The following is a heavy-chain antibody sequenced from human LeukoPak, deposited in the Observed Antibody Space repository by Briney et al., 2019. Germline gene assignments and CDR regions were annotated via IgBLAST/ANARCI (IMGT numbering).Heavy chain of an antibody. CDR3: ARGRYCSGGSCHYFDY. J-gene: IGHJ4*02. Sequence: GGSLRLSCAASGFTFSSYSMNWVRQAPGKGLEWVSSISSSSSYIYYADSVKGRFTISRDNAKNSLYLQMNSLRAEDTAVYYCARGRYCSGGSCHYFDYWGQGTLVTVSS. V-gene: IGHV3-21*01. CDR2: ISSSSSYI. D-gene: IGHD2-15*01. CDR1: GFTFSSYS.